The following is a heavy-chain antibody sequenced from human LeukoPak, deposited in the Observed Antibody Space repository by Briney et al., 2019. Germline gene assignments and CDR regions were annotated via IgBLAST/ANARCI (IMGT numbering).Heavy chain of an antibody. J-gene: IGHJ5*02. V-gene: IGHV4-34*01. Sequence: SETLSLTCAVYGGSFSGYYWSWIRQPPGKGLEWIGEINHSGSTNYNPSLKSRVTISVDTSKNQFSLKLSSVTAADTAVYYCARRGPLPYYYGSGSYSNWFDPWGQGTLVTVSS. CDR1: GGSFSGYY. CDR2: INHSGST. D-gene: IGHD3-10*01. CDR3: ARRGPLPYYYGSGSYSNWFDP.